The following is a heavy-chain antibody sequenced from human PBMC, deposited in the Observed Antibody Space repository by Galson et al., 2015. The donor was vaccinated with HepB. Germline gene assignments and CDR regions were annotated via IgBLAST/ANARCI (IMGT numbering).Heavy chain of an antibody. D-gene: IGHD3/OR15-3a*01. J-gene: IGHJ5*02. Sequence: SVKVSCKASGYTFTSYGISWVRQAPGQGLEWMGWISAYNGNTNYAQELQGRVTMTTDTSTSTAYMELRSLRSDDTAVYYCARVVPVDSHFNWFDPWGQGTLVTVSS. CDR1: GYTFTSYG. V-gene: IGHV1-18*01. CDR3: ARVVPVDSHFNWFDP. CDR2: ISAYNGNT.